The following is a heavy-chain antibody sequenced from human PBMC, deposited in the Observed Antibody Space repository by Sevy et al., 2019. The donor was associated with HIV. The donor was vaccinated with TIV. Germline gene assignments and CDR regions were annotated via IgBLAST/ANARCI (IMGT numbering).Heavy chain of an antibody. Sequence: GGSLRLSCAASGFTFSSYAMSWVRQAPGKGLEWVSAISGSGGSTYYADSVKGRFTIPRDNSKNTLYLQRNSLRAGDTAVYYCAKDGYKPSVGDENYYYYYMDVWGKGTTVTVSS. CDR1: GFTFSSYA. CDR2: ISGSGGST. J-gene: IGHJ6*03. D-gene: IGHD1-20*01. CDR3: AKDGYKPSVGDENYYYYYMDV. V-gene: IGHV3-23*01.